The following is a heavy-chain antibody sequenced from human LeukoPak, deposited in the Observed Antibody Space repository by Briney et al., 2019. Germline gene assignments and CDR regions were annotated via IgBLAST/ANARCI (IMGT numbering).Heavy chain of an antibody. J-gene: IGHJ4*02. CDR3: AKDRDFWSGYSLFDY. Sequence: GGSLRLSCAASGFTFSRDWMHWVRQGPGKGLLWVSCINPDGSGTSHADSVKGRFTISRDNAKNTLYLQMNSLRAEDTAVYYCAKDRDFWSGYSLFDYWGQGTLVTVSS. CDR2: INPDGSGT. CDR1: GFTFSRDW. V-gene: IGHV3-74*01. D-gene: IGHD3-3*01.